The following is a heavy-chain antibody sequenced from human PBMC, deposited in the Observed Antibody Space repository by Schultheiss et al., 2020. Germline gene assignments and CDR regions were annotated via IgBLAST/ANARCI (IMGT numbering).Heavy chain of an antibody. V-gene: IGHV4-61*08. CDR1: GGSISSGGYS. J-gene: IGHJ4*02. Sequence: SETLSLTCTVSGGSISSGGYSWSWIRQPPGRGLEYVGFIYYSGSTNYNPSLKSRVTISVDTSKNQFSLKLTSVTAADTAVYYCARGKSPFDYWGQGTLVTVSS. CDR2: IYYSGST. CDR3: ARGKSPFDY.